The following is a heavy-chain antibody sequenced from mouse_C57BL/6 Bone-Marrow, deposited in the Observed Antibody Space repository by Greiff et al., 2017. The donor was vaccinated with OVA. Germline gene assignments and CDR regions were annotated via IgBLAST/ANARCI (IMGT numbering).Heavy chain of an antibody. Sequence: VQRVESGAELVRPGTSVKMSCKASGYTFTNYWIGWAKQRPGHGLEWIGDIYPGGGYTNYNEKFKGKATLTADKSSSTAYMQFSSLTSEASAIYYCARCRYDGADYWGQGTSVTGSS. D-gene: IGHD2-12*01. CDR1: GYTFTNYW. V-gene: IGHV1-63*01. CDR3: ARCRYDGADY. CDR2: IYPGGGYT. J-gene: IGHJ4*01.